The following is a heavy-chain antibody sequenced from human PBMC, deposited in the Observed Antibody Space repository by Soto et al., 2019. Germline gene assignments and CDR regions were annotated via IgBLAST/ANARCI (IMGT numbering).Heavy chain of an antibody. J-gene: IGHJ3*02. Sequence: SGTLSLSCTVSGSSISNYYLSWVRQPPGKGLEWIGYIYNSGTTNYNPSLKSRVTISVDTSKNQFSLRLSSVTAADTAVYYCARRDTAMGTGAFDIWGQGTKVTVSS. D-gene: IGHD5-18*01. CDR3: ARRDTAMGTGAFDI. V-gene: IGHV4-59*01. CDR1: GSSISNYY. CDR2: IYNSGTT.